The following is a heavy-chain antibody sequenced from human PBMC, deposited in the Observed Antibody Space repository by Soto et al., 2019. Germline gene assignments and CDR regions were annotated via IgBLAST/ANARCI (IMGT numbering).Heavy chain of an antibody. V-gene: IGHV3-11*05. D-gene: IGHD3-16*01. CDR3: ARATRPVSFSVVSY. Sequence: PGGSLRLSCAASGFTFGDSYMIWVRQPPGKGLEWVSYISGSSGHTNYADSMKGRFTISRDNAKNSLYLQMNSLGAEDTAVYYCARATRPVSFSVVSYCGKGTRVTVSS. J-gene: IGHJ4*02. CDR2: ISGSSGHT. CDR1: GFTFGDSY.